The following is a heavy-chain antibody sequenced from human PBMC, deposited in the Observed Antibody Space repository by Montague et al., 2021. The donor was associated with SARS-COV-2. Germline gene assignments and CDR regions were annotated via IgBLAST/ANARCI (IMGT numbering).Heavy chain of an antibody. CDR1: GGSFSVYY. D-gene: IGHD2-2*01. J-gene: IGHJ3*01. CDR2: TNHSGTA. Sequence: SETLSPTRAVYGGSFSVYYWSWLRQSPRSGLEWIAETNHSGTANYNPSLKSRVSISVDTSKNQFTLKLTSVTAADTAMYYCAKEREVVRAARTLVAFDLWGQGTMVTVSS. V-gene: IGHV4-34*01. CDR3: AKEREVVRAARTLVAFDL.